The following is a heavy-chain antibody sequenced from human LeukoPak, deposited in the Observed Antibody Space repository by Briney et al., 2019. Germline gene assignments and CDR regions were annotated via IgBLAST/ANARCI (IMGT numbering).Heavy chain of an antibody. CDR2: IYTSGST. D-gene: IGHD3-10*01. CDR1: GGSISSGSYY. Sequence: PSETLSLTCTVSGGSISSGSYYWSWIRQPAGKGLEWIGRIYTSGSTNYNPSLKSRVTISVDTSKNQFSLKLSSVTAADTAVYYCARGRSDRAFDIWGQGTMVTVSS. V-gene: IGHV4-61*02. CDR3: ARGRSDRAFDI. J-gene: IGHJ3*02.